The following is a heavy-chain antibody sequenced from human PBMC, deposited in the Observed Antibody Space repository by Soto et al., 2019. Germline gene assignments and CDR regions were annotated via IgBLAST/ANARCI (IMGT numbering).Heavy chain of an antibody. CDR2: ISYDGSNK. D-gene: IGHD1-1*01. CDR3: AKDFTGGFLGFVDI. V-gene: IGHV3-30*18. CDR1: GFTFSSYG. Sequence: PGGSLRLSCAASGFTFSSYGMHWVRQAPGKGLEWVAVISYDGSNKYYADSVKGRFTISRDNSKSTLYLQMNSLRAEDTAVYYCAKDFTGGFLGFVDIWGQGTMVTVSS. J-gene: IGHJ3*02.